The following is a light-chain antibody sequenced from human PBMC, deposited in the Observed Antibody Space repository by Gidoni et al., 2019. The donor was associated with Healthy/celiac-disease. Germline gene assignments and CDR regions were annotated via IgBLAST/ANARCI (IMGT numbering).Light chain of an antibody. CDR3: QQYGNLPPYT. CDR2: DAS. Sequence: DIQMTQSPSSLSASVGDRVTITCQASQDISIYLNRYQQKPGKAPKLLIYDASNLETGVPSRFSGSGSGTDFTFTISSLQPEDIAAYYCQQYGNLPPYTFGQGTKLEIK. CDR1: QDISIY. J-gene: IGKJ2*01. V-gene: IGKV1-33*01.